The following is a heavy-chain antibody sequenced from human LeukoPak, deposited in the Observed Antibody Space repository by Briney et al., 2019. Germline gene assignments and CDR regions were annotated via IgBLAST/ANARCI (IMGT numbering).Heavy chain of an antibody. CDR1: GFTFSRYA. Sequence: TGGSLRLSCAASGFTFSRYAISWVRQAPGKGLEWVSSISTSVGSTYYADSVKGRFTISRDNSKSTLYLQMNSLRDEDTAVYYCATYRRDIREADFDYWGQGTLVTVSA. D-gene: IGHD1-26*01. CDR2: ISTSVGST. CDR3: ATYRRDIREADFDY. V-gene: IGHV3-23*01. J-gene: IGHJ4*02.